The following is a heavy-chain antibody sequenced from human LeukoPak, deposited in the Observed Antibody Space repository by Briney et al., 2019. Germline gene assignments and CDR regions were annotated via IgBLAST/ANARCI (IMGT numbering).Heavy chain of an antibody. D-gene: IGHD2-2*02. V-gene: IGHV3-23*01. CDR2: ISISGGTT. CDR3: ARQETCSSTSCYNY. J-gene: IGHJ4*02. Sequence: GGSLRLSCATFGFTFSSYGMTWVRQAPGKGLEWVSTISISGGTTYYADSVKGRFTISRDNSKNTLYLQMNSLRAEDTAVYYCARQETCSSTSCYNYWGQGTLVTVSS. CDR1: GFTFSSYG.